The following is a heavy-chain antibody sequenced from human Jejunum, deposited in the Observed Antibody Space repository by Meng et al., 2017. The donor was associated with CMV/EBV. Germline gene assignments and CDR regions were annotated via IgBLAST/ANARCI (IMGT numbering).Heavy chain of an antibody. CDR1: LSSDS. J-gene: IGHJ4*02. D-gene: IGHD5-12*01. Sequence: LSSDSMSWVRQAPGEGLEWVSTISASGGTTSYADSVKGRFTVSRDSSQNTLYLQMDSLRADDTAVYYCAREPGRGYSGYDRYFGYWGPGTLVTVSS. CDR3: AREPGRGYSGYDRYFGY. CDR2: ISASGGTT. V-gene: IGHV3-23*01.